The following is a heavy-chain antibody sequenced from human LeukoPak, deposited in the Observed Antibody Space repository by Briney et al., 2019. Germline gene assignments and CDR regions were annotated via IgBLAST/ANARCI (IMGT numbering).Heavy chain of an antibody. V-gene: IGHV4-61*05. J-gene: IGHJ4*02. D-gene: IGHD6-19*01. CDR3: ARGVAGDY. Sequence: SETLSLTCTVSGGSIRRSTYYWGWIRQPPGKGLEWIGYIYYSGSTNYNPSLKSRVTISVDTSKNQFSLKLSSVTADDTAVYYCARGVAGDYWGQGTLVTVSS. CDR2: IYYSGST. CDR1: GGSIRRSTYY.